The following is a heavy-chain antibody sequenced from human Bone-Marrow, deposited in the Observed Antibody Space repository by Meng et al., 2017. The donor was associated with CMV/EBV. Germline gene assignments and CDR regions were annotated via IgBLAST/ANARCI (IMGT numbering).Heavy chain of an antibody. V-gene: IGHV3-73*01. J-gene: IGHJ4*02. Sequence: GGSLRLSCAASGFTFSGSAMHWVRQASGKGLEWVGRIRSKANSYATAYAASVKGRFTISRDDSKNTAYLQMNSLKTEDTAVYYCARDRPIVVVPAATNGEDYWGQGTLVTVSS. CDR1: GFTFSGSA. CDR3: ARDRPIVVVPAATNGEDY. CDR2: IRSKANSYAT. D-gene: IGHD2-2*01.